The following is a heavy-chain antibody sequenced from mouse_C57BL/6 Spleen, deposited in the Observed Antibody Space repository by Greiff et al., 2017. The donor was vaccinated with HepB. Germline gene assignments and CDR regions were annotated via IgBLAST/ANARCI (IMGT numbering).Heavy chain of an antibody. CDR3: ARGDYDGEADY. D-gene: IGHD2-4*01. CDR1: GYAFSSSW. V-gene: IGHV1-82*01. CDR2: IYPGDGDT. J-gene: IGHJ2*01. Sequence: VQRVESGPELVKPGASVKISCKASGYAFSSSWMNWVKQRPGKGLEWIGRIYPGDGDTNYNGKFKGKATLTADKSSSTAYMQLSSLTSEDSAVYFCARGDYDGEADYWGQGTTLTVSS.